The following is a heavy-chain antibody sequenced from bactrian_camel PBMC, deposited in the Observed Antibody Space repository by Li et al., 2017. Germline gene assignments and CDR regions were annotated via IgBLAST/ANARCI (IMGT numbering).Heavy chain of an antibody. D-gene: IGHD3*01. CDR1: DAAYGCTHSTYC. Sequence: HVQLVESGGGSVQAGGSLRLSCAASDAAYGCTHSTYCVGWFRQAPGKGLEWVSSINKGGSSTYYSDSVRSRFTISRDNAKNTLYLQLNSLKTEDTAMYYCARDKDYVIGGRYSPDSQGTQVTVS. CDR2: INKGGSST. V-gene: IGHV3S1*01. J-gene: IGHJ4*01.